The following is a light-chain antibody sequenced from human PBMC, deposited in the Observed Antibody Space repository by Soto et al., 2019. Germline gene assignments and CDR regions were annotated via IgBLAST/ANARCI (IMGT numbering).Light chain of an antibody. CDR2: DVS. V-gene: IGLV2-14*01. CDR3: SSYTSSSVYV. CDR1: SSDVGGYNY. Sequence: QSALTQPASVSGSPGQSITISCTGTSSDVGGYNYVSWYQQHPGKAPKPMIYDVSNRPSGVSNRFSGSKSGNTASLTISGLQAEDEADYYCSSYTSSSVYVFGTGTKLTVL. J-gene: IGLJ1*01.